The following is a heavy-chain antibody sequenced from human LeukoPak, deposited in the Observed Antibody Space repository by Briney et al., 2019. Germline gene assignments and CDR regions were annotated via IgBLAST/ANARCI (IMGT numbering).Heavy chain of an antibody. CDR2: IYYSGST. J-gene: IGHJ4*02. CDR1: GGSISGYY. D-gene: IGHD3-10*01. Sequence: SETLSLTCTVSGGSISGYYWSWIRQPPGKGLEWIGYIYYSGSTNYNPSLKSRVTISVDTSKNQFSLKLHSVTAADTAVYYCASLRYGSGSQGALDYGSDYWGQGTLVTVSS. V-gene: IGHV4-59*01. CDR3: ASLRYGSGSQGALDYGSDY.